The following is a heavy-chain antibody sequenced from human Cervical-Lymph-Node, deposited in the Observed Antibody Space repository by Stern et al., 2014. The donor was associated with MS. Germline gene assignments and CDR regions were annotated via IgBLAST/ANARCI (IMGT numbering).Heavy chain of an antibody. D-gene: IGHD4-17*01. CDR1: GFTFSSYG. V-gene: IGHV3-33*01. CDR2: IWYDGSNK. CDR3: ARDTNHYGH. Sequence: VQLVQSGGGVVQPGRSLRLSCAASGFTFSSYGMHWVRQAPGKGLEWVAVIWYDGSNKYYAASVKGRFTISRDNSKNTLYLQMNSLRAEDTAVYYCARDTNHYGHWGQGTLVTVSS. J-gene: IGHJ4*02.